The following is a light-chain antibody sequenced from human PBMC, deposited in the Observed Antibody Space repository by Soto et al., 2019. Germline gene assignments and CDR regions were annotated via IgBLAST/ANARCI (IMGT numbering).Light chain of an antibody. J-gene: IGKJ5*01. CDR1: QGISSY. Sequence: AIRMTQSPSSLSASTVDRVTITFRASQGISSYLAWYQQKPGKAPKLLIYAASTLQSGVPSRFSGSGSGTDFTLTISSLLPEDFATYYCQQSNSIPYTFGQGTRLEIK. CDR2: AAS. CDR3: QQSNSIPYT. V-gene: IGKV1-8*01.